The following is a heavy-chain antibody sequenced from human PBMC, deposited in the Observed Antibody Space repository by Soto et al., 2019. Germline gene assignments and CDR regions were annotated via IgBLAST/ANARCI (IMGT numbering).Heavy chain of an antibody. CDR3: ARDPNNPDYYDSSEAIDY. CDR1: GYTFTSYG. V-gene: IGHV1-18*04. J-gene: IGHJ4*02. CDR2: ISAYNGNT. Sequence: QVQLVQSGAEVKKPGASVKVSCKASGYTFTSYGISWVRQAPGQGLEWMGWISAYNGNTNYAQKLQGRVTMTTDTSTSTAYMELRSLRSDDTAVYYCARDPNNPDYYDSSEAIDYWGQGTLVTVSS. D-gene: IGHD3-22*01.